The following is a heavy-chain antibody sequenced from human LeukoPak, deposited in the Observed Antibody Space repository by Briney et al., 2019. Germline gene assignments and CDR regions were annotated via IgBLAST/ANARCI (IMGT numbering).Heavy chain of an antibody. CDR3: ARTFLSGDGYKVGYFDY. CDR1: GLTVSSNY. J-gene: IGHJ4*02. V-gene: IGHV3-53*01. Sequence: GDSLRLSCAASGLTVSSNYLSWVRPVPAKGLDGVSLIYSSCSTYYADSVKGRFTISRDHSKNTLYLQMNSLTAEDTAVYYCARTFLSGDGYKVGYFDYWGEGTLVTVS. CDR2: IYSSCST. D-gene: IGHD5-24*01.